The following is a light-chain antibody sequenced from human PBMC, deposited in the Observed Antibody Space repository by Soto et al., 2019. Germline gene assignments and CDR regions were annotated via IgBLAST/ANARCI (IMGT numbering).Light chain of an antibody. CDR2: GAS. CDR1: QSVSRN. CDR3: QQYYNWPPIT. V-gene: IGKV3D-15*01. J-gene: IGKJ5*01. Sequence: EIVMTQSPATLSVSPGEKATLSCRASQSVSRNYLAWYQQKPGQAPRLLVYGASTRATGIPARFSGSGSGTEFTLTIISLQSEDFAVYYCQQYYNWPPITFGQGTRLEIK.